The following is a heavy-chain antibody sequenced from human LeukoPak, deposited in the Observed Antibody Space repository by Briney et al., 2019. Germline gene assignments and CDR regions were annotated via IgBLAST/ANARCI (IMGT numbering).Heavy chain of an antibody. V-gene: IGHV4-61*10. D-gene: IGHD3-10*01. CDR1: GGSISSGSYY. Sequence: KPSETLSLTCTVSGGSISSGSYYWSWIRQPAGKGLEWIGYIYYSGSTNYNPSLKSRVTISVDTSKNQFSLKLSSVTAADTAVYYCARSYGSGSPDFDYWGQGTLVAVSS. J-gene: IGHJ4*02. CDR3: ARSYGSGSPDFDY. CDR2: IYYSGST.